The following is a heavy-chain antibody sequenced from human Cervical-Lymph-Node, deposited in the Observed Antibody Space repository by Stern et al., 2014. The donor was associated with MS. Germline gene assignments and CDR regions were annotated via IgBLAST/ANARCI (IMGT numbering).Heavy chain of an antibody. CDR2: IIPIFGTR. D-gene: IGHD2-21*02. CDR3: ATPVSVTVGAMDV. CDR1: GGAFNTAP. Sequence: DQLVESGAEVKKPGSSVKVSCKASGGAFNTAPINWVRQARGRGLEWLGGIIPIFGTRNSEQMFKGRVTIGADEATTTAYMELSSLTSEDTAVYYCATPVSVTVGAMDVWGQGTAVTVSS. V-gene: IGHV1-69*01. J-gene: IGHJ6*02.